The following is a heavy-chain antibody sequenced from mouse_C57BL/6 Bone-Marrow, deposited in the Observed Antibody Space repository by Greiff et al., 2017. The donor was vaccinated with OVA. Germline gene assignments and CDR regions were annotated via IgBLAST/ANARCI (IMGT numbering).Heavy chain of an antibody. CDR1: GYTFTSYW. D-gene: IGHD1-1*01. Sequence: VQLQQPGAELVKPGASVKLSCKASGYTFTSYWMQWVKQRPGQGLEWIGEIDPSDSYTNYNQKFKGKATLTVDTSSSTAYMQLSSLTSEDSAVYYCARSATVVGPSFDYWGQGTTLTVSS. V-gene: IGHV1-50*01. J-gene: IGHJ2*01. CDR3: ARSATVVGPSFDY. CDR2: IDPSDSYT.